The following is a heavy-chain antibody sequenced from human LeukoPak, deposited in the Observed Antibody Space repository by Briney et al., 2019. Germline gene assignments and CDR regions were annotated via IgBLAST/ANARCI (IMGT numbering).Heavy chain of an antibody. J-gene: IGHJ4*02. CDR2: ISYDGSNK. D-gene: IGHD3-10*01. V-gene: IGHV3-30*18. CDR1: GFTFSSYG. Sequence: GRSLRLSCAASGFTFSSYGMHWVRQAPGKGLEWVAVISYDGSNKYYADSVKGRFTISRDNSKNTLYLQMNSLRAEDTAVYYCAKDRGLYGSGSCLDYWGQGTLVTVSS. CDR3: AKDRGLYGSGSCLDY.